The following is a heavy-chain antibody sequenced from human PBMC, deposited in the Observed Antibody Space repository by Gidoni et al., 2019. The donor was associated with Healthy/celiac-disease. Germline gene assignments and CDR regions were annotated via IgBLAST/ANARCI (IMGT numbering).Heavy chain of an antibody. CDR2: ISSISSYI. D-gene: IGHD3-10*01. CDR1: EFTFSSYS. J-gene: IGHJ5*02. Sequence: EVQLVESGGGLVKPGGSLRLPCAASEFTFSSYSMNWVRQAPGKGLEWVSSISSISSYISYADSVKGRFTISRDNAKNSLYLQMTSLRAEDTAVYYCARTGRGSGALVFDPWGQGTLVTVSS. CDR3: ARTGRGSGALVFDP. V-gene: IGHV3-21*01.